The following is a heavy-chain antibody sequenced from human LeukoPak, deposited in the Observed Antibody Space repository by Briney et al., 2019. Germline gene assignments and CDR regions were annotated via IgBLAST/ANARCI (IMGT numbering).Heavy chain of an antibody. J-gene: IGHJ5*02. Sequence: GGSLRLSCAASGFTFDDYGMSWVRQVPGKGPAWVSRTNPDGSRVDYADSVKGRFTISRDNARDTLYLQMNSLRVEDTAMYYCAFDFGGYSDTWGQGTLVTVSS. V-gene: IGHV3-20*04. D-gene: IGHD3-10*01. CDR1: GFTFDDYG. CDR2: TNPDGSRV. CDR3: AFDFGGYSDT.